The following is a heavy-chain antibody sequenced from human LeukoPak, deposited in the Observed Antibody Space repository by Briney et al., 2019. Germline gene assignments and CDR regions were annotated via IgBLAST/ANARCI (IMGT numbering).Heavy chain of an antibody. V-gene: IGHV3-30*02. D-gene: IGHD2-15*01. CDR1: GFTFSSYG. CDR3: AKVVARDIVVVVAATYYFDY. J-gene: IGHJ4*02. CDR2: IRYDGSNK. Sequence: PGGSLRLSCAASGFTFSSYGMHWVRQAPGKGLEWVAFIRYDGSNKYYADSVKGRFTISRDNSKNTLYLQMNSLRAEDTAVYYCAKVVARDIVVVVAATYYFDYWGQGTLVTVSS.